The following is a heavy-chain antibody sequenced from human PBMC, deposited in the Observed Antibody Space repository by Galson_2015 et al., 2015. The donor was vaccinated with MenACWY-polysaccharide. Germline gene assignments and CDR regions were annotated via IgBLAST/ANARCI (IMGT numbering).Heavy chain of an antibody. D-gene: IGHD1-14*01. CDR1: GYTFNSAW. CDR2: IRTQSEGRT. J-gene: IGHJ4*02. V-gene: IGHV3-15*01. CDR3: TADVPEPLSQIDY. Sequence: SLRLSCAGSGYTFNSAWMNWVRQAPGKGLEWVARIRTQSEGRTAYATPVKGRFTISRDDPNNALYLHMNNLKPEDTAMYYCTADVPEPLSQIDYWGQGTLVTVSS.